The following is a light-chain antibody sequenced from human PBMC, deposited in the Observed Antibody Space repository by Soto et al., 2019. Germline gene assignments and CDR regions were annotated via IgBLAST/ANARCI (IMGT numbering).Light chain of an antibody. Sequence: LSQSPCTLSLSPGERATLSCRASQSVSSSYLAWSQQKPGQAPRLLIYGASSRATGIPDRFSGSGSGTDFTLTISRLEPEDFAVYFCHQYGSSPWTFGQGTKVDIK. J-gene: IGKJ1*01. CDR3: HQYGSSPWT. CDR2: GAS. V-gene: IGKV3-20*01. CDR1: QSVSSSY.